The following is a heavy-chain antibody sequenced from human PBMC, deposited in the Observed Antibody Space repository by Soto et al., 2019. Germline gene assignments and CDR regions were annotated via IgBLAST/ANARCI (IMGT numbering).Heavy chain of an antibody. CDR1: GFTFSNAW. J-gene: IGHJ6*02. V-gene: IGHV3-15*01. Sequence: GGSLRLSCAASGFTFSNAWMSWVRQAPGKGLEWVGRIKSKTDGGTTDYAAPVKGRFTISRDDSKNTLYLQMNSLKTEDTAVYYCTTLFAYYDFWSGYPSGYGMDVWGQGTTVTVSS. D-gene: IGHD3-3*01. CDR2: IKSKTDGGTT. CDR3: TTLFAYYDFWSGYPSGYGMDV.